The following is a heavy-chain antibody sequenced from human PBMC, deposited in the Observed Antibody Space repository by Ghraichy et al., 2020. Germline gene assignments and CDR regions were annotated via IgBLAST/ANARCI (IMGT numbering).Heavy chain of an antibody. D-gene: IGHD2-8*01. V-gene: IGHV3-33*08. CDR3: ARDQPPTLRTSPQQGGMDV. Sequence: GGSLRLSCAASGFTFSSYGMHWVRRAPGKGLEWVAVIWYDGSNKYYADSVKGRFTISRDNSKNTLYLQMNSLRAEDTAVYYCARDQPPTLRTSPQQGGMDVWGQGTTVTVSS. CDR2: IWYDGSNK. J-gene: IGHJ6*02. CDR1: GFTFSSYG.